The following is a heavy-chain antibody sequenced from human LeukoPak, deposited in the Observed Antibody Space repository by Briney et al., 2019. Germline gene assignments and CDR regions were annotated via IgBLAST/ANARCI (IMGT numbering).Heavy chain of an antibody. CDR1: GGSISSSSYC. CDR2: VYDSGST. Sequence: PSETLSLSCTVSGGSISSSSYCWGWIRQPPGKGLEWMGGVYDSGSTYYNPSLKSRVTISADTSKNQFFRKLSSGTAADTAVYYSPSAHWAKQQPGPNWFDPWRKGTLLPVSS. V-gene: IGHV4-39*07. J-gene: IGHJ5*02. CDR3: PSAHWAKQQPGPNWFDP. D-gene: IGHD6-13*01.